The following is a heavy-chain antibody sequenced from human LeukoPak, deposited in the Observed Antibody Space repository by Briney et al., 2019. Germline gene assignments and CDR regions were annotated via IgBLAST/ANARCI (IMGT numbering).Heavy chain of an antibody. CDR2: ITTNGSST. CDR1: AFTFGIDG. V-gene: IGHV3-64D*09. CDR3: VKVYYDSSGYYYDY. D-gene: IGHD3-22*01. Sequence: PGGSLRPACSPDAFTFGIDGIHWVRQARGGGREYVSSITTNGSSTFYADSVKGRFTISRDNSKNTLYLQMSSLRAEDTAVYYCVKVYYDSSGYYYDYWGQGTLVTVSS. J-gene: IGHJ4*02.